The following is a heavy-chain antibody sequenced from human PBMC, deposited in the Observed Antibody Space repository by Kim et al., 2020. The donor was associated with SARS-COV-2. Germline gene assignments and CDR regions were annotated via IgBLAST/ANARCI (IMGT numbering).Heavy chain of an antibody. CDR3: ARDNRPVDSNYYYDSSGYPRAFDI. Sequence: SETLSLTCTVSGGSISSGGYYWSWIRQHPGKGLEWIGYIYYSGSTYYNPSLKSRVTISVDTSKNQFSLKLSSVTAADTAVYYCARDNRPVDSNYYYDSSGYPRAFDIWGQGTMVTVSS. D-gene: IGHD3-22*01. V-gene: IGHV4-31*03. CDR2: IYYSGST. J-gene: IGHJ3*02. CDR1: GGSISSGGYY.